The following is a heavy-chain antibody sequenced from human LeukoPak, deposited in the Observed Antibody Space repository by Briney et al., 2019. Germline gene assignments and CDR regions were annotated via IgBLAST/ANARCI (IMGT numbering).Heavy chain of an antibody. CDR1: GASIISTNW. CDR2: IYQSGYT. Sequence: SGTLSLTCNVSGASIISTNWWNWVRQPPGKGLEWIGEIYQSGYTKYNPSLKSRVTISVDKSKNQFSLRLNSVTAADTAVYYCAGLHYDFWSGSFDYWGQGTLVTVSS. D-gene: IGHD3-3*01. V-gene: IGHV4-4*02. CDR3: AGLHYDFWSGSFDY. J-gene: IGHJ4*02.